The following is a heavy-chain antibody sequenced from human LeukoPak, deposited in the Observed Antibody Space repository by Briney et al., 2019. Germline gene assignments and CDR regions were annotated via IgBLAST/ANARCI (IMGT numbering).Heavy chain of an antibody. Sequence: ASVKVSCKASGYTFTSYYMHWVRQAPGQGLEWMGIINPSGGSTSYAQKFQGRVTMTKDMSTSTVYMELSSLRSEDTAVYYCARSCSGGSCYATDAFDIWGQGTMVTVSS. CDR1: GYTFTSYY. J-gene: IGHJ3*02. CDR2: INPSGGST. D-gene: IGHD2-15*01. V-gene: IGHV1-46*01. CDR3: ARSCSGGSCYATDAFDI.